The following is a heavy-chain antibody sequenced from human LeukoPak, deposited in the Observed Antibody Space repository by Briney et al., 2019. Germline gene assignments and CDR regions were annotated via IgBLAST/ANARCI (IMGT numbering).Heavy chain of an antibody. CDR3: VKDSPPRYSGSPPAY. V-gene: IGHV1-69*13. CDR1: GGTFSSYA. Sequence: SVKVSCKASGGTFSSYAISWVRQAPGQGLEWMGGIIPIFGTANYAQKFQGRVTITADESTSTAYLELSSLRSEDTAVYYCVKDSPPRYSGSPPAYWGQGTLVTVSS. CDR2: IIPIFGTA. D-gene: IGHD1-26*01. J-gene: IGHJ4*02.